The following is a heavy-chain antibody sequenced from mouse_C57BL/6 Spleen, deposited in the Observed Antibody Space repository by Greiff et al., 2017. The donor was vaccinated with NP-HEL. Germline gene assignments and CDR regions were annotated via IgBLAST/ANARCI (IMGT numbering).Heavy chain of an antibody. CDR3: ARWQYDYDDGGYFDY. V-gene: IGHV1-7*01. CDR1: GYTFTSYW. CDR2: INPSSGYT. Sequence: QVQLKQSGAELAKPGASVKLSCKASGYTFTSYWMHWVNQRPGQGLEWIGYINPSSGYTKYNQKFKDKATLTADKSSSTAYMQLSSLTYEDSAVYYCARWQYDYDDGGYFDYGGQGTTLTVSS. D-gene: IGHD2-4*01. J-gene: IGHJ2*01.